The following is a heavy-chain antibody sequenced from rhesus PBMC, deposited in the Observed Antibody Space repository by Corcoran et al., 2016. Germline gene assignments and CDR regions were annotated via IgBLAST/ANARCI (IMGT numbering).Heavy chain of an antibody. V-gene: IGHV4-143*01. CDR2: IYGNNGDT. Sequence: QVQLQESGPGLVKPSETLSLTCTVSGGSFLVYHSWRWIRQPPGKGLEWMGGIYGNNGDTDSNPTRKWRFSISKDPPNNQFSLKLSSVTVADTAVYYCARSTYSVNWMVANGLDSWGQGAVAIVS. D-gene: IGHD6-25*01. J-gene: IGHJ6*01. CDR3: ARSTYSVNWMVANGLDS. CDR1: GGSFLVYHS.